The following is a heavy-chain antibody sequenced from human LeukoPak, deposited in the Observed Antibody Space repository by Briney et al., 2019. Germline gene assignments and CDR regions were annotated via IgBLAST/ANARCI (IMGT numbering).Heavy chain of an antibody. CDR3: ARDYYDSSGYYFDY. CDR2: IYYSGST. J-gene: IGHJ4*02. Sequence: PSETLSLTCTVSGGSISSGGYYWSWIRQHPGKGLEWIGYIYYSGSTYYNPSLKSRVTMSVDTSKNQFSLKLSSVTAADTAVYYCARDYYDSSGYYFDYWGQGTLVTVSS. V-gene: IGHV4-31*03. CDR1: GGSISSGGYY. D-gene: IGHD3-22*01.